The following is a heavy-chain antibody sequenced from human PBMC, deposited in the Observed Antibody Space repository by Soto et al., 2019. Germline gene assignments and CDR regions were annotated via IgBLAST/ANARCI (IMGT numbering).Heavy chain of an antibody. J-gene: IGHJ5*02. V-gene: IGHV3-9*01. CDR3: AKGIEQWLSNWFDP. Sequence: EVQLVESGGGLAQPGRSLRLSCEAFGFTFESYAMHWIRQAPGKGLEWVSGISWNSNSIGYADSVKGRFTISRDNAKNSLYLQMNSLRVEDTAFYYCAKGIEQWLSNWFDPWGQGTLVTVSS. CDR2: ISWNSNSI. CDR1: GFTFESYA. D-gene: IGHD6-19*01.